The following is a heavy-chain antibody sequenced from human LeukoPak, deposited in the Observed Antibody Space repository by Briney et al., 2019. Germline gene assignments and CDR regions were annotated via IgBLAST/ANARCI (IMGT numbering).Heavy chain of an antibody. CDR2: ISSSSSYI. V-gene: IGHV3-21*04. J-gene: IGHJ4*02. D-gene: IGHD5-12*01. Sequence: GGSLRLSCAASGFTFSSYSMNWVRQAPGKGLEWVSSISSSSSYISYADSLKGRFTISRDNAKNSLYLQMNSLRAEDTAVYYCAKRDIVTTAYYFDYWGQGTLVTVSS. CDR1: GFTFSSYS. CDR3: AKRDIVTTAYYFDY.